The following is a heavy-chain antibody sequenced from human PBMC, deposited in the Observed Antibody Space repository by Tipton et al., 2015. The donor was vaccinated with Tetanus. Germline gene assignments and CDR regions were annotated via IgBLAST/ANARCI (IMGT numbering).Heavy chain of an antibody. V-gene: IGHV4-34*09. D-gene: IGHD2-8*01. J-gene: IGHJ5*02. CDR3: AKVPWEGVYANWFDP. CDR1: GGSFSGYY. CDR2: INHSGRT. Sequence: TLSLTCAVYGGSFSGYYWSWIRQPPGKGLEWIGEINHSGRTNYNPSLKSRVTISVDTSTNQFSLKLSSVTAADTAVYYCAKVPWEGVYANWFDPWGQGTLVTVSS.